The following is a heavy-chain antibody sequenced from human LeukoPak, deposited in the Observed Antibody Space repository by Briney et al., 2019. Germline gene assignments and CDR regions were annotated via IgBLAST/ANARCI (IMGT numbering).Heavy chain of an antibody. J-gene: IGHJ1*01. D-gene: IGHD6-13*01. CDR2: ISGSGGST. CDR1: GFXFSSYA. Sequence: GGSLRLSCAASGFXFSSYAISWVRQAPGKGLEWVSAISGSGGSTYYADSVKGRFTISRDNSKNTLYLQMNSLRAEDTAVYYCAKGVWSSSWYEYFQHWGQGTLVTVSS. CDR3: AKGVWSSSWYEYFQH. V-gene: IGHV3-23*01.